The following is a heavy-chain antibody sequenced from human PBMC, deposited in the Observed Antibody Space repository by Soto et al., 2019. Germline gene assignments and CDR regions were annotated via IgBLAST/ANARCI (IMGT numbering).Heavy chain of an antibody. J-gene: IGHJ6*02. CDR3: ATGVPSWDIVLVPAATTYYYYGMDV. Sequence: ASVKVSCKVSGYTPTELSMHWVRQAPGKGLEWMGGFDPEDGETIYAQKFQGRVTMTEDTSTDTAYMELSSLRSEDTAVYYCATGVPSWDIVLVPAATTYYYYGMDVWGQGTTVTVSS. V-gene: IGHV1-24*01. CDR2: FDPEDGET. CDR1: GYTPTELS. D-gene: IGHD2-2*01.